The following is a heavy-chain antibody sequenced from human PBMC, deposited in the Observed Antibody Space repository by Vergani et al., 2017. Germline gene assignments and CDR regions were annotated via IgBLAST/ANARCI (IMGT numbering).Heavy chain of an antibody. CDR2: IIPIFGTA. Sequence: QVQLVQSGAEVKKPGSSVKVSCKASGGTFSSYAISWVRQAPGQGLEWMGRIIPIFGTANYAQKFQGRVTITADESTSTAYMELSSLRAEDTAVYYCARGEECYDDSSGYYYCKSGDAFDIWGQGTMVTVSS. V-gene: IGHV1-69*18. J-gene: IGHJ3*02. D-gene: IGHD3-22*01. CDR1: GGTFSSYA. CDR3: ARGEECYDDSSGYYYCKSGDAFDI.